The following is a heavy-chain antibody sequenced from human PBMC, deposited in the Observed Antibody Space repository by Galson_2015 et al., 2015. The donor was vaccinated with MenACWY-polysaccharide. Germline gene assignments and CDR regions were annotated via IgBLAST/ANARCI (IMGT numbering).Heavy chain of an antibody. CDR2: INYNGIT. J-gene: IGHJ4*02. Sequence: LSLTCPVSGGSIPNFYCTRFRRPPGTGLEGRGYINYNGITNYNPSLRSRVTISVDPSKNQFTLRLTSVTAADTAAYYCARGGWSLDSWGQGSLVTVSS. CDR3: ARGGWSLDS. CDR1: GGSIPNFY. V-gene: IGHV4-59*01. D-gene: IGHD6-19*01.